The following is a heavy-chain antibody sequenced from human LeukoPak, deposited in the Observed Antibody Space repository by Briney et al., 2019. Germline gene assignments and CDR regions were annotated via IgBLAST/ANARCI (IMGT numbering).Heavy chain of an antibody. J-gene: IGHJ4*02. CDR2: ISYDGSIN. V-gene: IGHV3-30*04. CDR3: ARDLYSSGWYYFDY. Sequence: PGRSLRLSCAASGFTFSSYAMHWVRQAPGKGLEWVALISYDGSINDYADSVKGRFTISRDNSKNTLYLQMNSLRADDTAMYYCARDLYSSGWYYFDYWGQGTLVTVSS. CDR1: GFTFSSYA. D-gene: IGHD6-19*01.